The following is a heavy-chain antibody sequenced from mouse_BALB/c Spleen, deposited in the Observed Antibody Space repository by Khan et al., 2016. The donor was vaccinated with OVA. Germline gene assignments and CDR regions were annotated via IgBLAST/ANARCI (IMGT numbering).Heavy chain of an antibody. J-gene: IGHJ3*01. D-gene: IGHD4-1*01. CDR3: AMGRTY. CDR1: GYSITSDYA. CDR2: ISYSGRT. V-gene: IGHV3-2*02. Sequence: EVQLQESGPGLVKPSQSLSLTCTVTGYSITSDYAWNWIRQFPGNKLEWMGYISYSGRTSYNPSFKSRISVTRDTSKNQFFLQLNSVTTEDTATYYCAMGRTYWGQGTLVTVSA.